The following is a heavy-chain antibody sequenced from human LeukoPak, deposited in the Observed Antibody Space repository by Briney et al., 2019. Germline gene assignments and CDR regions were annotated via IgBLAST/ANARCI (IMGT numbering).Heavy chain of an antibody. J-gene: IGHJ4*02. CDR2: ISSDSRYI. CDR3: ARDFRYEGDY. V-gene: IGHV3-21*01. D-gene: IGHD5-12*01. Sequence: PGGSLRLSCAASGFTFSTYTMNWVRQAPGERLEWVSSISSDSRYIYYADSVKGRFTISRDNAQNSLYLQMNSLRVEDTAVYYCARDFRYEGDYWGQGTLVTVSS. CDR1: GFTFSTYT.